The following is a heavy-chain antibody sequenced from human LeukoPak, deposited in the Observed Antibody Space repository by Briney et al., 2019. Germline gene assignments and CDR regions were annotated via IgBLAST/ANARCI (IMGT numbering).Heavy chain of an antibody. CDR1: GGSISPYY. Sequence: SETLSLTCTVSGGSISPYYWSWIRQPPGKGLEWIGYIYYSGSTNYNPSLKSRVTISVDTSKNQFSLKLSSVTAADAAVYYCASSPYYDILTGYFWRYYYMDVWGKGTTVTIS. D-gene: IGHD3-9*01. CDR3: ASSPYYDILTGYFWRYYYMDV. J-gene: IGHJ6*03. CDR2: IYYSGST. V-gene: IGHV4-59*01.